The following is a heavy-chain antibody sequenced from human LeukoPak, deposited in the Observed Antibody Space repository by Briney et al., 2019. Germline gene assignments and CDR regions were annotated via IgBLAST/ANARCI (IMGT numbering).Heavy chain of an antibody. V-gene: IGHV1-46*01. CDR3: AAARYPDSTSYYYNMDV. Sequence: GASVTVSCKASGYTFTIYFMHWVRQAPGQGLEWMGIINPSGGSTSYAQKFQGRVTMTRDTSTSTLYMELSSLRSEDTAVYYCAAARYPDSTSYYYNMDVWGQGTTVTVSS. CDR2: INPSGGST. J-gene: IGHJ6*02. CDR1: GYTFTIYF. D-gene: IGHD3-9*01.